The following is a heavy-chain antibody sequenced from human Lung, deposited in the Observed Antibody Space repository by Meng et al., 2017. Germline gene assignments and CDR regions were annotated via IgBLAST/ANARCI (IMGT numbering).Heavy chain of an antibody. J-gene: IGHJ4*02. CDR3: ARFDISSSGRGDY. Sequence: VELEGPGQRLGKLSEPLSLTSGVSCGSYTSSTLWSWLRQTPGKGLRWFGEIFHSGSTNYNPPLESRVTISVDKSKNQFSLKVYSVTAADTATYYCARFDISSSGRGDYWGQGILVTVSS. CDR1: CGSYTSSTL. V-gene: IGHV4-4*02. D-gene: IGHD1-26*01. CDR2: IFHSGST.